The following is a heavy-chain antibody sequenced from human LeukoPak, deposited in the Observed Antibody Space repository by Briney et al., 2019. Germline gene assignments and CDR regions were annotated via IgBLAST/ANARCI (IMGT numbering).Heavy chain of an antibody. D-gene: IGHD3-10*01. CDR3: ARDLAGSGSYLSYGMYV. V-gene: IGHV1-46*01. CDR1: GYTFTDYY. Sequence: ASVKASCKASGYTFTDYYMHWVRQAPGQGLEWMGIINPSSGSTTYAQKFQGRVTMTRDTSTSTVYMELSSLRSEDTAVYYCARDLAGSGSYLSYGMYVWGQGTTVTVSS. CDR2: INPSSGST. J-gene: IGHJ6*02.